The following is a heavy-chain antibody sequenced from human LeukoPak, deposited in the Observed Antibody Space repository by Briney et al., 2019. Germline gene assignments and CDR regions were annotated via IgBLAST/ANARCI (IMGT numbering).Heavy chain of an antibody. V-gene: IGHV4-59*01. CDR3: ARTETRLTLLES. J-gene: IGHJ4*02. Sequence: PSETLSLTCTVSGGSISSYYWSWIRQPPGKGLEWIGYIYYSGSTNYNPSLKSRVTISVDTSKNQFSLKLSSVTAADTAVYYCARTETRLTLLESWGQGTLVTVSS. CDR2: IYYSGST. CDR1: GGSISSYY. D-gene: IGHD3-9*01.